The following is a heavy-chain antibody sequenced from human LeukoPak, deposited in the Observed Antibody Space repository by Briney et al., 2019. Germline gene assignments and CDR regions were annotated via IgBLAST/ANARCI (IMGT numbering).Heavy chain of an antibody. Sequence: GGSLRLPFTASGFSITNHFMDWVRQAPGKGPEWVGRTRNKPNGYTTDYGTSVRGRFIVSRDDSENSLYLQMNGLKTEDTAVYYCVSARHGDYFDYWGQGTLVTVSS. D-gene: IGHD4-17*01. V-gene: IGHV3-72*01. CDR1: GFSITNHF. CDR2: TRNKPNGYTT. CDR3: VSARHGDYFDY. J-gene: IGHJ4*02.